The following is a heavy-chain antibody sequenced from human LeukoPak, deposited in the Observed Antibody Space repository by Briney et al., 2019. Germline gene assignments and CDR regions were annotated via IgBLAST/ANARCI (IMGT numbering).Heavy chain of an antibody. Sequence: SVKVSCKASGYTFTSYVISWVRQAPGQGLEWMEWISAYNSNTNNAQKLQGRSTMTTDTSTSTAYMELRGLRSDDTAVYYCARDPGSYGFIDYWGQGTLVTVSS. CDR1: GYTFTSYV. CDR3: ARDPGSYGFIDY. D-gene: IGHD1-26*01. V-gene: IGHV1-18*01. J-gene: IGHJ4*02. CDR2: ISAYNSNT.